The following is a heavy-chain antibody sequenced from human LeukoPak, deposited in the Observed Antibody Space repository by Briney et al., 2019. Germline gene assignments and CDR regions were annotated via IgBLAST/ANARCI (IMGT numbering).Heavy chain of an antibody. V-gene: IGHV3-33*01. CDR2: IWYDGSNK. CDR3: ARDGDGAHDS. D-gene: IGHD4-17*01. J-gene: IGHJ5*01. Sequence: PGGSLRLSCAASGFTFSSYGMHWVRDAPGKGLEWVAVIWYDGSNKYYADSVKGQFTVSRDNSKNTLYLQMSSLRAEDTAVYYCARDGDGAHDSWGQGTLVTVSS. CDR1: GFTFSSYG.